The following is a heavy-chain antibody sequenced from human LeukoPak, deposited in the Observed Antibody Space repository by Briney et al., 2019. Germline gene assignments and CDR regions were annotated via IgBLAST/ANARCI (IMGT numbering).Heavy chain of an antibody. D-gene: IGHD3-10*01. CDR3: AREIREGGYYYYYYMDV. CDR2: ISSSSSTI. J-gene: IGHJ6*03. Sequence: GGSLRLSCAASGFTFSSYSMNWVRQAPGKGMGWVSYISSSSSTIYYADSVKGRFTISRDNSKNTLYLQMNSLRAEDTAVYYCAREIREGGYYYYYYMDVWGKGTTVTISS. V-gene: IGHV3-48*01. CDR1: GFTFSSYS.